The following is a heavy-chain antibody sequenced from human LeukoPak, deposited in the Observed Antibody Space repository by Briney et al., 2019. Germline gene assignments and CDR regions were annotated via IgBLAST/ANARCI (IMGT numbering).Heavy chain of an antibody. Sequence: GASVKVSCKASGYTFTSYDINWVRQATGQGLEWMGWMNPNSGNTNYAQKLQGRVTMTTDTSTSTAYMELRSLRSDDTAVYYCARGSSNGADWNVLRFLEWLPHFDYWGQGTLVTVSS. CDR1: GYTFTSYD. D-gene: IGHD3-3*01. CDR2: MNPNSGNT. CDR3: ARGSSNGADWNVLRFLEWLPHFDY. V-gene: IGHV1-8*01. J-gene: IGHJ4*02.